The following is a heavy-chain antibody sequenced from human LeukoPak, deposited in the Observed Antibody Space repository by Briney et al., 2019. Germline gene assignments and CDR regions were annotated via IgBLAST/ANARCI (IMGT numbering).Heavy chain of an antibody. CDR3: ARHSGGSGSAP. V-gene: IGHV4-39*01. CDR2: IYYSGST. D-gene: IGHD3-10*01. CDR1: GGSISSSSYY. J-gene: IGHJ5*02. Sequence: SETLSLTCTVSGGSISSSSYYWGWIRQPPGKGLEWIGSIYYSGSTYYNPSLKSRVTISVDTSKNQFSLKLSSVTAADTAVYYCARHSGGSGSAPWGQGTLVTVSS.